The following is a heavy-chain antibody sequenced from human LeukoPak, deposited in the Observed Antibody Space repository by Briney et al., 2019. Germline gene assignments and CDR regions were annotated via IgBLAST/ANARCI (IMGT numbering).Heavy chain of an antibody. V-gene: IGHV4-34*01. J-gene: IGHJ4*02. CDR2: INYSGST. Sequence: SETLSLTCAVYGGSFSGYYWSSIRQPPGKGLEWIGEINYSGSTNYNPSLKSRVTISVDTSKNQFSLKLSSVTAADTAVYYCARYYYDSSGYYSFFDYWGQGTLVTVSS. D-gene: IGHD3-22*01. CDR1: GGSFSGYY. CDR3: ARYYYDSSGYYSFFDY.